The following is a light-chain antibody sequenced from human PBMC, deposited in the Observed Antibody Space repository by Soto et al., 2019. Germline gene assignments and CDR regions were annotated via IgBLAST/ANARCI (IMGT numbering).Light chain of an antibody. CDR2: KAS. Sequence: DIQMTQSPSTLSGSVGDRVTITFRASQTISSWLAWYQQKPGKAPKLLIYKASTLKSGVPSRFSGSGSGTEFTLTISSLQPDDFATYYCQHYNSYLEAFGQGIKVDI. J-gene: IGKJ1*01. CDR3: QHYNSYLEA. V-gene: IGKV1-5*03. CDR1: QTISSW.